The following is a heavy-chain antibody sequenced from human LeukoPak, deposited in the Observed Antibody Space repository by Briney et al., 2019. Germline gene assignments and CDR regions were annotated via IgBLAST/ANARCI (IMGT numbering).Heavy chain of an antibody. CDR2: IIPIFGTA. D-gene: IGHD2-2*01. CDR1: GGTFSSYA. Sequence: SVKVSCKASGGTFSSYAISWVRQAPGQGLEWMGGIIPIFGTANYAQKFQGRVTMTRDTSTSTVYMELSSLRSEDTAVYYCAREPVVVPVAFKVDGMDVWGQGTTVTVSS. V-gene: IGHV1-69*05. J-gene: IGHJ6*02. CDR3: AREPVVVPVAFKVDGMDV.